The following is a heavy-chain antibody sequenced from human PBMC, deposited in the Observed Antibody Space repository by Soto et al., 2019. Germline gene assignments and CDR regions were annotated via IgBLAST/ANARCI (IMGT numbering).Heavy chain of an antibody. D-gene: IGHD1-20*01. CDR3: ARASQASYNWFLPFDP. CDR2: IYHSGST. J-gene: IGHJ5*02. Sequence: SETLSLTCAVSGGSISSGGYSWSWIRQPPGKGLEWIGYIYHSGSTYYNPSLKSRVTISVDRSKNQFSLKLSSVTAADTAVYYCARASQASYNWFLPFDPWGQGTLVTVSS. CDR1: GGSISSGGYS. V-gene: IGHV4-30-2*01.